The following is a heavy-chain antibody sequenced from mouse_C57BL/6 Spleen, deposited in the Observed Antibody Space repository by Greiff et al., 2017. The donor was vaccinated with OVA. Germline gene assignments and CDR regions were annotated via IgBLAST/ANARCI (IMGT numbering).Heavy chain of an antibody. V-gene: IGHV4-1*01. CDR1: GIDFSRYW. Sequence: AASGIDFSRYWMSWVRRAPGKGLEWIGEINPDSSTINYAPSLKDKFIISRDNAKNTLYLQMSKVRSEDTALYYCARRELGRYWYFDVWGTGTTVTVSS. D-gene: IGHD4-1*01. CDR3: ARRELGRYWYFDV. J-gene: IGHJ1*03. CDR2: INPDSSTI.